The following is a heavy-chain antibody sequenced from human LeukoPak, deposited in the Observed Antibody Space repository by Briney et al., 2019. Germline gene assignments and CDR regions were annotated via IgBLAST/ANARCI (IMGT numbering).Heavy chain of an antibody. CDR2: ISAYNGNT. V-gene: IGHV1-18*01. J-gene: IGHJ4*02. Sequence: ASVKVSCKASGYTFTSYGISWVRQAPGQGLEWMGWISAYNGNTNYAQNMQGRVTVATGTSTSTAYMELRSLGSDDTAVYYCLRDPGRDGFNEDYWGQGTLVTVSS. D-gene: IGHD5-24*01. CDR3: LRDPGRDGFNEDY. CDR1: GYTFTSYG.